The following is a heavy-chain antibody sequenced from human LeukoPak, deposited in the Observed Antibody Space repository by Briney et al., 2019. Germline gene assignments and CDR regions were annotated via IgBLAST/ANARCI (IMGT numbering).Heavy chain of an antibody. V-gene: IGHV4-34*01. CDR2: INHSGST. J-gene: IGHJ5*02. D-gene: IGHD6-6*01. Sequence: SETLSLTCAVYGGSFSGYYWSWIRQPPGKGLEWIGEINHSGSTNYNPSLKSRVTISVDTPKNQFSLKLSSVTAADTAVYYCARGSIAAPRGWFDPWGQGTLVTVSS. CDR1: GGSFSGYY. CDR3: ARGSIAAPRGWFDP.